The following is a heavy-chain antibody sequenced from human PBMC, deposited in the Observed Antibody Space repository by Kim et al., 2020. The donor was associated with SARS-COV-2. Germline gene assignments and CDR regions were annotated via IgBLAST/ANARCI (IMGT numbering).Heavy chain of an antibody. CDR3: KAVTGVDY. CDR2: ISSSSSYI. D-gene: IGHD2-21*02. V-gene: IGHV3-21*01. Sequence: GGSLRLSCAASGFTFSNYSMNWVRQAPGKGLEWVSSISSSSSYIYYADSVKGRFTISRDNAKNSLYLQMNSLRAEDTAMYYCKAVTGVDYRGQGTLVTVSS. J-gene: IGHJ4*02. CDR1: GFTFSNYS.